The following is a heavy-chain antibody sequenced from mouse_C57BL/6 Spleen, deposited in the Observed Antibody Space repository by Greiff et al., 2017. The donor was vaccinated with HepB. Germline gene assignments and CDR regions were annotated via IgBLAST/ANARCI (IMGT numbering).Heavy chain of an antibody. CDR3: ARSDYYGSSPPWFAY. J-gene: IGHJ3*01. Sequence: VKLQESGAELVRPGTSVKLSCKASGYTFTSYWMHWVKQRPGQGLEWIGVIDPSDSYTNYNQKFKGKATLTVDTSSSTAYMQLSSLTSEDSAVYYCARSDYYGSSPPWFAYWGQGTLVTVSA. CDR2: IDPSDSYT. CDR1: GYTFTSYW. D-gene: IGHD1-1*01. V-gene: IGHV1-59*01.